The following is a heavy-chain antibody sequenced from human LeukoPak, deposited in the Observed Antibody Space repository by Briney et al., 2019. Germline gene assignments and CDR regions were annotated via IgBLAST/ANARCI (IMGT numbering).Heavy chain of an antibody. Sequence: PSQTLSLTCAVSGGSISNGDYYWSWIRQPPGKGLEWIGYIYYSGSTYYNPSLRSRIAISVDTSKNQLSLKLRSGTAADTAVYFCVRTGGYTSFDCWGQGTLVTVSS. CDR3: VRTGGYTSFDC. CDR2: IYYSGST. CDR1: GGSISNGDYY. V-gene: IGHV4-30-4*08. J-gene: IGHJ4*02. D-gene: IGHD2-8*02.